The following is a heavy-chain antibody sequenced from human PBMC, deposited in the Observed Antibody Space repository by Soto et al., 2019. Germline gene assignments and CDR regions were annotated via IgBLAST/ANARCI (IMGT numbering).Heavy chain of an antibody. CDR3: AKSPSRSNSAISH. CDR2: ISYDGSNK. D-gene: IGHD3-3*02. CDR1: GFTFSSYG. V-gene: IGHV3-30*18. Sequence: GGSLRLSCAASGFTFSSYGMHWVRQAPGKGLEWVAVISYDGSNKYYADSVKGRFTISRDNSKNTLYLQMNSLRAEDTAVYYCAKSPSRSNSAISHWGQGTLVTVSS. J-gene: IGHJ4*02.